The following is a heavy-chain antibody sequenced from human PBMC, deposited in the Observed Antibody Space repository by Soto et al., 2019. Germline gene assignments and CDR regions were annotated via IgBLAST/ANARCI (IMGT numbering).Heavy chain of an antibody. J-gene: IGHJ4*02. D-gene: IGHD4-4*01. V-gene: IGHV5-51*01. Sequence: GESLKISCEVSGYNFMRHWIAWVRQMPGKGLEWMGTIFPRDSDTRYSPSFQGQVTISADKSINTAYVQWTSLEASDTAIYFCARALNYSNFDYWGQGTLVTVSS. CDR1: GYNFMRHW. CDR3: ARALNYSNFDY. CDR2: IFPRDSDT.